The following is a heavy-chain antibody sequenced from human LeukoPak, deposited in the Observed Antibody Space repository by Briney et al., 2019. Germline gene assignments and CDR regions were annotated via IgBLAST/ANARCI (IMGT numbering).Heavy chain of an antibody. CDR1: GFTFSDYY. V-gene: IGHV3-11*01. CDR3: ARAEQLVGYYYMGV. Sequence: GGSLRLSCAASGFTFSDYYMSWIRQAPGKGLEWVSYISSSGSTIYYADSVKGRFTISRDNAKNSLYLQMNSLRAEDTAVYYCARAEQLVGYYYMGVWGKGTTVTVSS. CDR2: ISSSGSTI. D-gene: IGHD6-13*01. J-gene: IGHJ6*03.